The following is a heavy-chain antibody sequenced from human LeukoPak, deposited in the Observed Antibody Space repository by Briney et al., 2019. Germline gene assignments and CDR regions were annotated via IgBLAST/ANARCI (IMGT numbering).Heavy chain of an antibody. J-gene: IGHJ6*03. V-gene: IGHV4-39*01. D-gene: IGHD3-10*01. CDR2: IYYSGST. CDR1: VGSISSSSYY. CDR3: ARHRGYYGSGTYSFSRDYYYHYMDV. Sequence: SETLSLTCTVSVGSISSSSYYWGWIRQPPGKGLEWIGSIYYSGSTYYNPSLKSRITISVDTSKNQFSMKLSSVTAEDTAVYYCARHRGYYGSGTYSFSRDYYYHYMDVWGKGTTVTISS.